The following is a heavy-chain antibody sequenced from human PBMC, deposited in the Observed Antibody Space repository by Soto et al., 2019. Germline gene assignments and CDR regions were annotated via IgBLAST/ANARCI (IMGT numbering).Heavy chain of an antibody. V-gene: IGHV3-23*01. J-gene: IGHJ4*02. Sequence: EVQLLESGGGLVQPGGSLRLSCAASGFTFSSYAMSWVRQAPGKGLEWVSAISGSGGSTYYADSVKGRFTISRDNSKNTLYLRMNSLRAEDTAVYYCAKGRGVVVAAKSSPRGFDYWGQGTLVTVSS. D-gene: IGHD2-15*01. CDR3: AKGRGVVVAAKSSPRGFDY. CDR1: GFTFSSYA. CDR2: ISGSGGST.